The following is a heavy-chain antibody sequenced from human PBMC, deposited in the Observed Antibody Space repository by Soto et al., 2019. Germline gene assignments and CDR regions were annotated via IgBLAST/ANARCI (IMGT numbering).Heavy chain of an antibody. Sequence: PSETLSLTCAVSGGSISSYYRSWIRQAPGKGLEWIGYIFGSGSTNYNPSLKSRVTISVDTSNNQFSLHLSSVTAADTAVYYCARLLYDSSGYYYFDYWGQGTLVTVSS. CDR3: ARLLYDSSGYYYFDY. D-gene: IGHD3-22*01. CDR1: GGSISSYY. CDR2: IFGSGST. V-gene: IGHV4-59*01. J-gene: IGHJ4*02.